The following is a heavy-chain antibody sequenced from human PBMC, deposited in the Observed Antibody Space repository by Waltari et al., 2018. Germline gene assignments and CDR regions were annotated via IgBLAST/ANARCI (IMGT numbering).Heavy chain of an antibody. J-gene: IGHJ3*02. Sequence: EVQLVESGGDLVQPGRSLILSCSGSGFTIDDYAMHWVRLVPGTGLEWVAGINWNSGSIGYGESVKGRFTISRDNDRNSLYLQMSSLTTEDTAVYYCAKKNDEVFDRNGLVYDAFDMWGQGTMVTVSS. CDR1: GFTIDDYA. CDR3: AKKNDEVFDRNGLVYDAFDM. CDR2: INWNSGSI. V-gene: IGHV3-9*01. D-gene: IGHD1-1*01.